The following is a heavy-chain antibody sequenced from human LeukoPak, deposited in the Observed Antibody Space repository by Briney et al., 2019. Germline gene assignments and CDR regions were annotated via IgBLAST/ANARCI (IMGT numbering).Heavy chain of an antibody. D-gene: IGHD6-13*01. CDR1: GFTFSSYA. CDR3: AKDSLGQQLAPFDY. CDR2: FSGGGGST. V-gene: IGHV3-23*01. Sequence: GGSLRLSCAASGFTFSSYAMSWVRQAPGEGLEWVSAFSGGGGSTYYADSVKGRFTISRDNSKNTLYLQMNSLRAEDTAVYYCAKDSLGQQLAPFDYWGQGTLVTVSS. J-gene: IGHJ4*02.